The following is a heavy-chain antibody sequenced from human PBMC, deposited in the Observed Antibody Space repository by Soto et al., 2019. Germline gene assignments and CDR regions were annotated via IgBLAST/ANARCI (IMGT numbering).Heavy chain of an antibody. CDR3: AKDTYSSSPYYMDV. Sequence: EVHLVESGGGLVQPGRSLRLSCAASGFTFDDYAMHWVRQVPGKGLEWVSGISWNSGNIGYADSVKGRFTISRDNAKNSLYLQMNSLRVEDTALYFCAKDTYSSSPYYMDVWGKGTTVTVFS. CDR2: ISWNSGNI. CDR1: GFTFDDYA. J-gene: IGHJ6*03. V-gene: IGHV3-9*01. D-gene: IGHD6-19*01.